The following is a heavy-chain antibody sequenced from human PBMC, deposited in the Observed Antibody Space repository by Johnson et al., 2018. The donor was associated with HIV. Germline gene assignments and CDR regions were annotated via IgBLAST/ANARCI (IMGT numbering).Heavy chain of an antibody. CDR3: ARDGESQQLPLGDAFDV. V-gene: IGHV3-20*04. D-gene: IGHD6-13*01. J-gene: IGHJ3*01. Sequence: VHLVESGGGVVRPGGSLRLSCAASGFTFDDYGMTWVRQAPGKGLEWVSGINWNGGSTGYADSVKGRFTISRDDAKNSLYLQMNSLRAEDTALYYCARDGESQQLPLGDAFDVWGQGTMVTVSS. CDR1: GFTFDDYG. CDR2: INWNGGST.